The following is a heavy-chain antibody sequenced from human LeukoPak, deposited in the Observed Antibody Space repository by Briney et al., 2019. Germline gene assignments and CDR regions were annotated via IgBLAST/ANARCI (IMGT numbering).Heavy chain of an antibody. CDR3: ARDHRYAFDN. J-gene: IGHJ4*02. Sequence: PGGSLRLSCAASGFPFSDYSMNWVRQAPGKGLEWISYIGIDSGRTKYADSVKGRFTISGDKARNSLYLQMNSLRVEDTAAYFCARDHRYAFDNWGQGTLVTVSS. V-gene: IGHV3-48*01. CDR2: IGIDSGRT. CDR1: GFPFSDYS. D-gene: IGHD1-1*01.